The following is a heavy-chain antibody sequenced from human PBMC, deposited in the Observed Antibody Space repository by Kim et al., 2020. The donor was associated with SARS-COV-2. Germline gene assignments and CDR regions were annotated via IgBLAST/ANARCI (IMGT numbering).Heavy chain of an antibody. CDR2: IIPILGIA. CDR1: GGTFSSYA. Sequence: SVKVSCKASGGTFSSYAISWVRQAPGQGLEWMGRIIPILGIANYAQKFQGRVTITADKSTSTAYMELSSLRSEDTAVYYCARVPDYYDSSGYPREFDPWGQGTLVTVSS. J-gene: IGHJ5*02. CDR3: ARVPDYYDSSGYPREFDP. D-gene: IGHD3-22*01. V-gene: IGHV1-69*04.